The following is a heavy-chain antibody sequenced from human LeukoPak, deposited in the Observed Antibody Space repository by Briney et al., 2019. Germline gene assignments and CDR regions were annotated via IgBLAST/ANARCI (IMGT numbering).Heavy chain of an antibody. CDR1: GFTFSSYA. J-gene: IGHJ6*02. CDR2: ISGSGGST. V-gene: IGHV3-23*01. D-gene: IGHD1-26*01. Sequence: PGGSLRLSCAASGFTFSSYAMSWVRQAPGKGLEWVSAISGSGGSTYYADSVKGRFTISRDNSKNTLYLQVNCLRAEDTTVYYCAKYPGVGPKYYYYYGMDVWGQGTTVTVSS. CDR3: AKYPGVGPKYYYYYGMDV.